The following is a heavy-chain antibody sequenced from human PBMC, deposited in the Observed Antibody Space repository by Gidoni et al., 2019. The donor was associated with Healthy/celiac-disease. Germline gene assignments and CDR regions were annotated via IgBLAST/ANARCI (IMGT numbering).Heavy chain of an antibody. CDR2: IIPILGIA. CDR3: ARDDPYGYARGAFDI. Sequence: QVQLVQSGAEVKKPGSSVKVSCKASGGTFRSYAISWVRQAPGQGLEWMGRIIPILGIANYAQKFQGRVTITADKSTSTAYMELSSLRSEDTAVYYCARDDPYGYARGAFDIWGQGTMVTVSS. D-gene: IGHD5-12*01. J-gene: IGHJ3*02. CDR1: GGTFRSYA. V-gene: IGHV1-69*04.